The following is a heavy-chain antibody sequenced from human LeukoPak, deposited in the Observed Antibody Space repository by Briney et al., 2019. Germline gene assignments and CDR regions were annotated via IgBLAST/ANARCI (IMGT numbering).Heavy chain of an antibody. CDR1: GFTFSSYD. J-gene: IGHJ4*02. CDR2: ISYDGSNK. V-gene: IGHV3-30*18. D-gene: IGHD2-15*01. CDR3: AKLWDVVVSATLTFDF. Sequence: GRSLRLSCAASGFTFSSYDMHWVRQAPGKGLEWVAVISYDGSNKFYADSVKGRFTISRDNSKNTLYLQMSSLRPEDTAVYYCAKLWDVVVSATLTFDFWGQGTLVTVSS.